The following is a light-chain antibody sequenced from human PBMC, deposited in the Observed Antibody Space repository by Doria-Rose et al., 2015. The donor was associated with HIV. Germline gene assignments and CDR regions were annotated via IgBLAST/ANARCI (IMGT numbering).Light chain of an antibody. V-gene: IGKV1-39*01. CDR2: AAS. Sequence: IRLTQSPSSLSASMVARVTTTCRASQTVSTYLNWFQQEPGKAPKLLIYAASRLQSGVPSRFSGSGSGTDFTLTISGLQPGDFATYYCQQTYSSPPCTFGQGTKVE. CDR1: QTVSTY. CDR3: QQTYSSPPCT. J-gene: IGKJ1*01.